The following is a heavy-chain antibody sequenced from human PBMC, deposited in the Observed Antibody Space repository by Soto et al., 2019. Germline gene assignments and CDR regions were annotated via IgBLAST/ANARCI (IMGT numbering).Heavy chain of an antibody. J-gene: IGHJ6*02. CDR2: ISYDGSNK. Sequence: GGSLRLSCAASGFTFSSYAMHWVRQAPGKGLEWVAVISYDGSNKYYADSVKGRFTISRDNSKNTLYLQMNSLRAEDTAVYYCARVRGSGYYLAYYYYGMDVWGQGTTVTVSS. V-gene: IGHV3-30-3*01. CDR3: ARVRGSGYYLAYYYYGMDV. D-gene: IGHD3-3*01. CDR1: GFTFSSYA.